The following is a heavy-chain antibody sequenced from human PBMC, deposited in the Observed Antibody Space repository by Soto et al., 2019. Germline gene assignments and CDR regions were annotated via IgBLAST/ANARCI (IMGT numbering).Heavy chain of an antibody. CDR1: GFIFTNYA. D-gene: IGHD5-12*01. Sequence: GGSLRLSCAASGFIFTNYAMNWVRQAPGKGLEWVSVIGGRGNSAYYADSVQGRFTISRDNSKNTLSLQMSSLTADDTAIYYCVREGRGSFDFWGRGTMVTVS. CDR2: IGGRGNSA. V-gene: IGHV3-23*01. J-gene: IGHJ3*01. CDR3: VREGRGSFDF.